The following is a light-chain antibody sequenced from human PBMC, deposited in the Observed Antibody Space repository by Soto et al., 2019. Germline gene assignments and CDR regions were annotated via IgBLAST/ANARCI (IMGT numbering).Light chain of an antibody. Sequence: DIHMTPSPSTLPASVGDRVTITCRASQSISSWLAWYQQKPGKAANLLIYDASSLESGVPSRFSGSGSGTDFALTINRLEAEDFAVYYCQQYASSPWTFGQGTKV. CDR1: QSISSW. V-gene: IGKV1-5*01. J-gene: IGKJ1*01. CDR3: QQYASSPWT. CDR2: DAS.